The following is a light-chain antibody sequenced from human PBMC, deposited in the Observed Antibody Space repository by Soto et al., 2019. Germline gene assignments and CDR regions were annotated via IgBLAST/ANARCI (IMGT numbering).Light chain of an antibody. Sequence: EIVLTQSPGTLSLSPGERATLSCRASQGIGGYLAWYQQRPDQALRLLIYDASNRATGIPARFSGSGSGTDFTLTISNLEPEDFAVYHCVQRSTWPWTCGQGSKVEIK. CDR3: VQRSTWPWT. CDR2: DAS. V-gene: IGKV3-11*01. CDR1: QGIGGY. J-gene: IGKJ1*01.